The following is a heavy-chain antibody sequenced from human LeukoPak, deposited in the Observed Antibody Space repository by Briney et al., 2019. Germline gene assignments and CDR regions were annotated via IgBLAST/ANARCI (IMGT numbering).Heavy chain of an antibody. J-gene: IGHJ6*03. Sequence: SETLSLTCAVYGGSFSGYYWSWIRQPPGKGLEWIGEINHSGSTNYNPSLKSRVTISVDTSKNQFSLRLSSVTAADTAVYYCASLFNVRYYYYYMDVWGKGTTVTVSS. CDR3: ASLFNVRYYYYYMDV. CDR2: INHSGST. V-gene: IGHV4-34*01. CDR1: GGSFSGYY. D-gene: IGHD3-16*02.